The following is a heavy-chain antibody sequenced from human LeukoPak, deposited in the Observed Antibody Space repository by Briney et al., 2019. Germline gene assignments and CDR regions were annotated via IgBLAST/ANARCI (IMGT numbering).Heavy chain of an antibody. D-gene: IGHD2-8*01. CDR1: GYTFDTYG. J-gene: IGHJ4*02. CDR2: ISADNGNT. CDR3: ARGTNPPYFDS. V-gene: IGHV1-18*01. Sequence: GESLKISCKASGYTFDTYGISWVRQAPGQGLEWMGWISADNGNTNYAQKVQGRVTMTTDTSTNTAYMELRSLRSDDTAVYYCARGTNPPYFDSWGQGTLVTVSS.